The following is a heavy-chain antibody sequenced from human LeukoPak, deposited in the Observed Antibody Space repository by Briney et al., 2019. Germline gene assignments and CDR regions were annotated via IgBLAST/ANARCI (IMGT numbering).Heavy chain of an antibody. J-gene: IGHJ4*02. D-gene: IGHD2-15*01. V-gene: IGHV3-23*01. CDR1: GFTFSNYA. CDR2: ISTDGGST. CDR3: ARQIGYCSDGNCYFDY. Sequence: GGSLRLSCATSGFTFSNYAMAWVRQAPGKGLEWFSSISTDGGSTYSADSVKGRFTTSRDNSKNTLFLQMNSLRAEDTAVYHCARQIGYCSDGNCYFDYWGQGTLVTVSS.